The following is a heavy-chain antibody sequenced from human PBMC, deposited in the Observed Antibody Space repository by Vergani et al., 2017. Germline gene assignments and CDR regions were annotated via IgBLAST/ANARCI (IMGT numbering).Heavy chain of an antibody. Sequence: VQLVESGGGLVKPGGSLRLSCAASGFTFSSYSMNWVRQAPGKGLEWVAVISYDGSNKYYADSVKGRFTISRDNSKNTLYLQMNSLRAEDTAVYYCAKNKWQQLVGYFDYWGQGTLVTVSS. V-gene: IGHV3-30*18. J-gene: IGHJ4*02. CDR1: GFTFSSYS. D-gene: IGHD6-13*01. CDR2: ISYDGSNK. CDR3: AKNKWQQLVGYFDY.